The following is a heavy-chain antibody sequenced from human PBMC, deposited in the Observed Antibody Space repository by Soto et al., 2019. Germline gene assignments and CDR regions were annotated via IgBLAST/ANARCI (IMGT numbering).Heavy chain of an antibody. Sequence: EVQLVESGGGLVKPGGSLRLSCAASGFTFSTYNMNWVRQAPGKGLEWVASISSTSVYMYYANALTGRFTISRSNAKSSLYLQVNSLRAEDTAVYYCARGWLRDPCMYWGQGTLVTVSS. J-gene: IGHJ4*02. CDR3: ARGWLRDPCMY. V-gene: IGHV3-21*01. D-gene: IGHD5-12*01. CDR1: GFTFSTYN. CDR2: ISSTSVYM.